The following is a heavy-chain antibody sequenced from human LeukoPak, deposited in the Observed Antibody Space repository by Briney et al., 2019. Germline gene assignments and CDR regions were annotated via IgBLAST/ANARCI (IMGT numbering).Heavy chain of an antibody. CDR2: INPSGGST. CDR3: ARRTWDSRGLDAFDI. Sequence: VSVKVSCKASGYTFTSYYMHWVRQAPGQGLEWMGIINPSGGSTSYAQKFQGRVTMTRDMSTSTVYMELSSLRSEDTAVYYCARRTWDSRGLDAFDIWGQGTMVTVSS. V-gene: IGHV1-46*01. J-gene: IGHJ3*02. D-gene: IGHD1-26*01. CDR1: GYTFTSYY.